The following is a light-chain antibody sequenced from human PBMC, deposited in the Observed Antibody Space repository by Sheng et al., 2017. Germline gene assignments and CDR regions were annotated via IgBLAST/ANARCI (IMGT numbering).Light chain of an antibody. CDR1: QSISSW. CDR3: QQYSDYPRT. V-gene: IGKV1-5*03. CDR2: KAS. J-gene: IGKJ1*01. Sequence: DIQMTQSPSTLSASVGDRVTITCRASQSISSWLAWYQQKPGKAPKLVIYKASSLESGVPSTFSGSGSGTVFTLTISSLQPDDFATYYCQQYSDYPRTFGQ.